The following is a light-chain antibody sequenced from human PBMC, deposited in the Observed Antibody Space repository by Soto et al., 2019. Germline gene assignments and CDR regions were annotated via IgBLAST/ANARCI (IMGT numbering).Light chain of an antibody. J-gene: IGKJ2*01. CDR1: QSVTLW. V-gene: IGKV1-5*03. Sequence: DIQVTQSPSILSASVGDGVTIACRASQSVTLWLTWYQQKPGKAPKLLLYKASTLESGVPSRFSGNGSETDFTLTISSLQPDDIGTYYCQQYNSYPYTFGQGTKLEIK. CDR2: KAS. CDR3: QQYNSYPYT.